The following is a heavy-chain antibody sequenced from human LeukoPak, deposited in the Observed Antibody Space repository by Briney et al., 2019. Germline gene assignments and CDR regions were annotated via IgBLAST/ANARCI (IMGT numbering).Heavy chain of an antibody. Sequence: SVKVSCKASGGTFSSYAISWVRQAPGQGLEWMGGIIPIFGTANYAQKFQGRVTITADESTSTAYMELSSLRSEDTAVYYCASCRIQLWPRGAFDIWGQGTMVTVSS. D-gene: IGHD5-18*01. CDR2: IIPIFGTA. CDR3: ASCRIQLWPRGAFDI. CDR1: GGTFSSYA. V-gene: IGHV1-69*01. J-gene: IGHJ3*02.